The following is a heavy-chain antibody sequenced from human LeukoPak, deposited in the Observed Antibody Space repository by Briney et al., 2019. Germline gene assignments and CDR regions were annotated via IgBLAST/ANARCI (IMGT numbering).Heavy chain of an antibody. J-gene: IGHJ6*03. D-gene: IGHD3-16*01. Sequence: SETLSLTCTVSGGSISSHYWSWIRQPPGKGLEWIGYIYYSGSTNYNPSLKSRVTISVDTSKNQFSLKLSSVTAADTAVYYCARVYDYYYYYYMDVWGKGTTVPVSS. CDR1: GGSISSHY. V-gene: IGHV4-59*11. CDR3: ARVYDYYYYYYMDV. CDR2: IYYSGST.